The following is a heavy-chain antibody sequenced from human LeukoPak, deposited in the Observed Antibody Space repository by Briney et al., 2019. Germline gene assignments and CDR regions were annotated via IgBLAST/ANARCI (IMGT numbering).Heavy chain of an antibody. CDR2: IKQDGSET. V-gene: IGHV3-7*05. CDR1: GFTFSNYW. J-gene: IGHJ6*02. D-gene: IGHD6-13*01. Sequence: PGGSLRLSCTASGFTFSNYWMSWVRQTPEKGLEWVANIKQDGSETVYVDSVKGRFTISRDNAQTSLHLQMSSLRAEDTAVYYCARDPYSSSWSYGMDVWGQGTTVTVSS. CDR3: ARDPYSSSWSYGMDV.